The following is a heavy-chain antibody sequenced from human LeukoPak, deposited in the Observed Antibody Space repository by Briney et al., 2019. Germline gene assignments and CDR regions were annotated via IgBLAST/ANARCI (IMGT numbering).Heavy chain of an antibody. CDR3: ARDTYYYDSSGYFDY. CDR2: INWNGGST. V-gene: IGHV3-20*04. D-gene: IGHD3-22*01. Sequence: GGSLRLSCAASGFTFDDYGMSWVRQAPGKGLEWVSGINWNGGSTGYADSVKGRFTISRDNAKNSLYLQMNSLRAEDTALYYCARDTYYYDSSGYFDYWGQGTLVTDSS. CDR1: GFTFDDYG. J-gene: IGHJ4*02.